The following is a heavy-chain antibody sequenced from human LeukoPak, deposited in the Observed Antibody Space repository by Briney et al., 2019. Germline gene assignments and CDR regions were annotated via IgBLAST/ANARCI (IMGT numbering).Heavy chain of an antibody. V-gene: IGHV6-1*01. CDR2: TYYRSKWYS. D-gene: IGHD6-13*01. Sequence: SQTPSLTCAISGDSVSSNSAAWNWIRQSPSRGLEWLGRTYYRSKWYSDCALSVKSRITINLDTSKNQFSLQLNSVTPEDTAVYYCVRTTAAGTGYFDLWGRGTLVTVSS. CDR3: VRTTAAGTGYFDL. CDR1: GDSVSSNSAA. J-gene: IGHJ2*01.